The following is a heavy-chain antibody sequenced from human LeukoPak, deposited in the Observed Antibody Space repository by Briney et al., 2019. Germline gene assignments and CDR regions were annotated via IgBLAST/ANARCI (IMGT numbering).Heavy chain of an antibody. J-gene: IGHJ5*02. CDR3: ARGIAENWFDP. D-gene: IGHD6-13*01. V-gene: IGHV4-34*01. CDR2: INHSGST. CDR1: GGSFSGYY. Sequence: SETLSLTCAVYGGSFSGYYWNWIRQPPEKGLEWIGEINHSGSTNYNPSLKSRVTISVDTSKNQFSLKLSSVTAADTAVYYCARGIAENWFDPWGQGTLVTVSS.